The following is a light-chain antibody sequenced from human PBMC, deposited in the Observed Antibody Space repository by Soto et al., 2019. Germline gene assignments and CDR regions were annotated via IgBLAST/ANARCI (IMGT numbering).Light chain of an antibody. J-gene: IGKJ1*01. V-gene: IGKV3D-20*02. CDR1: QSVSNNY. CDR2: GAS. CDR3: QQRSNWPWT. Sequence: EIVLTQSPGTLSLSPGERATLSCRASQSVSNNYLAWYQQKPGQAPRLLIYGASNRATGIPDRFSGSGSGTDFTLTIRSLEPEDSAVYFCQQRSNWPWTFGQGTKVDI.